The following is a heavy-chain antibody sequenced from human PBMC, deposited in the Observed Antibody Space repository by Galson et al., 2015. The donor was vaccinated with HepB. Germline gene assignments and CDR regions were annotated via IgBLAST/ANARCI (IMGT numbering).Heavy chain of an antibody. V-gene: IGHV3-11*06. D-gene: IGHD3-3*01. J-gene: IGHJ5*02. Sequence: SLRLSCAGSGFTFSDYYMSWIRQAPGKGLEWVSYISSSSNFTNYADSVKGRFTISRDNAKNSLYLQMNSLRAEDTAVYYCARHKAYDFWTGYYTGSWFDPWGQGTLVTVSS. CDR2: ISSSSNFT. CDR3: ARHKAYDFWTGYYTGSWFDP. CDR1: GFTFSDYY.